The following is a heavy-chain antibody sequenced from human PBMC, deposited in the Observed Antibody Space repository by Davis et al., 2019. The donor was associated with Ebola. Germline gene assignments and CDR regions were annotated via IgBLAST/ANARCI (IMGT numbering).Heavy chain of an antibody. J-gene: IGHJ6*02. D-gene: IGHD4-23*01. Sequence: ASVKVSCKASGYTFTSYDINWVRQATGQGLEWMGWMNPNSGNTGYAQKFQGRVTMTRDTSTSTVYMDLSRLSSDDTAVYYCAKDRSAGGYSSVFYYYGMDVWGQGTTVTVS. CDR3: AKDRSAGGYSSVFYYYGMDV. CDR2: MNPNSGNT. V-gene: IGHV1-8*01. CDR1: GYTFTSYD.